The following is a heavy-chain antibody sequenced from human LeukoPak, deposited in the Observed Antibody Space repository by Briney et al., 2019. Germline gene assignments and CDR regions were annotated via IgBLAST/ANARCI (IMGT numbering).Heavy chain of an antibody. CDR3: TRDFSYKSFDY. J-gene: IGHJ4*02. Sequence: ASVKVSCKDSGNILTGYYIHWVRQAPGQGLEWMGWINPNSGVTSYAQKFRGRVTMTRDTSISTAYMELSGLKSDDTAVYYCTRDFSYKSFDYWGLGTLVTVSS. V-gene: IGHV1-2*02. CDR2: INPNSGVT. CDR1: GNILTGYY. D-gene: IGHD1-14*01.